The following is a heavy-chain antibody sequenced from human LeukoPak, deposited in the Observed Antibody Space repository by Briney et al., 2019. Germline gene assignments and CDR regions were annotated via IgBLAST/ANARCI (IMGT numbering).Heavy chain of an antibody. D-gene: IGHD3/OR15-3a*01. Sequence: GRSLRLSCTASGFNFGGYAVTWVRQAPGKGLEWLGCIRTKAYGETTDYAASVRGRFTISRDDSTSIAYLHMNSPKTEDTAVYYCTRDLDRNSPLDHWGQGILVTVSS. CDR1: GFNFGGYA. V-gene: IGHV3-49*04. CDR3: TRDLDRNSPLDH. CDR2: IRTKAYGETT. J-gene: IGHJ5*02.